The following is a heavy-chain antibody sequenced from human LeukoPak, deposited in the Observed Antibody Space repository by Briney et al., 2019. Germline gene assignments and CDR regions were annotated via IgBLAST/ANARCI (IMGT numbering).Heavy chain of an antibody. CDR3: AREGRGTSCYVS. CDR2: IIPIFGTA. CDR1: GGTFSSYA. J-gene: IGHJ4*02. D-gene: IGHD2-2*01. Sequence: ASVKVPCKASGGTFSSYAISWVRQAPGQGLEWMGGIIPIFGTANYAQKFQGRVTITADESTSTAYMELSSLRSEDTAVYYCAREGRGTSCYVSWGQGTLVTVSS. V-gene: IGHV1-69*01.